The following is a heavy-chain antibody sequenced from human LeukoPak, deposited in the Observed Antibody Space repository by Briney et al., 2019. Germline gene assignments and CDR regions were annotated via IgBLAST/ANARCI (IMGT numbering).Heavy chain of an antibody. J-gene: IGHJ4*02. CDR2: ISYDGSNK. D-gene: IGHD6-19*01. CDR3: AKIEVEGSGWPGGDY. V-gene: IGHV3-30*18. CDR1: GFTFSSYG. Sequence: GGSLRLSCAASGFTFSSYGMHWVRQAPGKGLEWVAVISYDGSNKYYADSVKGRFTISRDNSKNTLYLQMNSLRAEDTAVYYCAKIEVEGSGWPGGDYWGQGTLVTVPS.